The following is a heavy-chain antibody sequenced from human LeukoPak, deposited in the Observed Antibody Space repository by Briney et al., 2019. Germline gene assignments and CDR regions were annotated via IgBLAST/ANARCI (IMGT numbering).Heavy chain of an antibody. CDR2: ISYDGNNK. CDR1: GFTFSSYA. CDR3: AREGKIAALDY. Sequence: GRSLRLSCAASGFTFSSYAMQWVRQAPGKGLEWVALISYDGNNKYYADSVKGRFTISRDNSKNTLYLQMNSLRAEDTAVYYCAREGKIAALDYWGQGTLVTVSS. V-gene: IGHV3-30-3*01. D-gene: IGHD6-25*01. J-gene: IGHJ4*02.